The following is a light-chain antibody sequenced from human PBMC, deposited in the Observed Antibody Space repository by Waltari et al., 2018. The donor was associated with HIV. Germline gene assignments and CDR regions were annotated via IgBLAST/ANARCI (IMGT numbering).Light chain of an antibody. CDR3: QQYNRYPYT. CDR1: QSINNW. Sequence: DIQMTQSPSPLSASVGERVIIPCRASQSINNWLAWYQQKPGETPNLLMHEASKLESGGPSRFIGTGSGTEFTLTINGLQPDDFATYYCQQYNRYPYTFGQGTKLEIK. J-gene: IGKJ2*01. V-gene: IGKV1-5*01. CDR2: EAS.